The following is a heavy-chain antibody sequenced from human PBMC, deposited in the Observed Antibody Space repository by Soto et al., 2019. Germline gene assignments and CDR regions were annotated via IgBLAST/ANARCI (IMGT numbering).Heavy chain of an antibody. CDR2: ISDDGSNK. CDR1: GFTFSSYG. CDR3: AKTLYYYDSSGYQ. D-gene: IGHD3-22*01. V-gene: IGHV3-30*18. Sequence: GSLRLSCAASGFTFSSYGMHWVRQAPGKGLEWVALISDDGSNKYYADSVKGRFTIARDNSKTTLYLQVSSLRAEDTAVYYCAKTLYYYDSSGYQWGQGTTVTVSS. J-gene: IGHJ4*02.